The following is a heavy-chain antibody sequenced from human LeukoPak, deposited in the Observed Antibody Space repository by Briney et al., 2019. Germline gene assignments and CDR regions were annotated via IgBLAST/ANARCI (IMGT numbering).Heavy chain of an antibody. CDR2: INPNSGGT. CDR1: VYTFTGYY. Sequence: ASVTVSCTASVYTFTGYYMHWVRQAPGQGLEWMGRINPNSGGTNYAQKFQGRVTMTRDTSISTAYMELSRLRSDDTAVYYCASSLGPQVVVAAIDYWGQGTLVTVSS. CDR3: ASSLGPQVVVAAIDY. J-gene: IGHJ4*02. V-gene: IGHV1-2*06. D-gene: IGHD2-15*01.